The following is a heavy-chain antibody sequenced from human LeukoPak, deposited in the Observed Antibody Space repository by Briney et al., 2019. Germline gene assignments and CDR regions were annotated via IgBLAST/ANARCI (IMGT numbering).Heavy chain of an antibody. CDR1: GFTFSSYG. Sequence: GGSLRLSCAASGFTFSSYGMHWVRQGPGKGLEWVTFIWYDGTDKNYADSVKGRFTISRDNSKNTLYLQMNSLRAEDTAVYYCTRSGSTYYYGMDVWGQGTTVTVSS. V-gene: IGHV3-33*01. J-gene: IGHJ6*02. CDR3: TRSGSTYYYGMDV. CDR2: IWYDGTDK. D-gene: IGHD3-10*01.